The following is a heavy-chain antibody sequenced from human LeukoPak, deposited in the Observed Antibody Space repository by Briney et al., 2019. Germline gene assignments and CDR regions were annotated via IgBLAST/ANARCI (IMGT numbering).Heavy chain of an antibody. Sequence: GGSLRLSCAASGFTFSSYWMHWVRQAPGKGLVWVSRMNTYGSDIRYADSVKGRFTISRDSARNTLYLQMNRLRAEDTAVYYCAKVRVPSSTSCSDYWGQGTPVTVSS. D-gene: IGHD2-2*01. CDR3: AKVRVPSSTSCSDY. CDR2: MNTYGSDI. J-gene: IGHJ4*02. CDR1: GFTFSSYW. V-gene: IGHV3-74*01.